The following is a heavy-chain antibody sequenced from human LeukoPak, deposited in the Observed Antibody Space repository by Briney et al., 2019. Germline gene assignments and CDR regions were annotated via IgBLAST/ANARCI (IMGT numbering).Heavy chain of an antibody. Sequence: GGSLRLSCSAPVFTFSSYWMNWVRQAPWKGLEWVANINQGGSEKYYVDSVKGRFTISRDNAKNSLYLEMNSLRAEDTAVYYCLRENHDSGWSFDYWGQGNLVTVSS. V-gene: IGHV3-7*01. J-gene: IGHJ4*02. CDR2: INQGGSEK. D-gene: IGHD3-22*01. CDR3: LRENHDSGWSFDY. CDR1: VFTFSSYW.